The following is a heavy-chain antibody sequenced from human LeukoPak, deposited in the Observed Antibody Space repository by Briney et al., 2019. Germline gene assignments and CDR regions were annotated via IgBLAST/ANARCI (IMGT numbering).Heavy chain of an antibody. CDR1: GFTFSSYW. CDR2: INQDGSEK. V-gene: IGHV3-7*01. D-gene: IGHD2-15*01. J-gene: IGHJ4*02. CDR3: ARTKYCSGGSCYKEY. Sequence: GGSLRLSCAASGFTFSSYWMSWVRQAPGKGLEWVANINQDGSEKYYVDSVKGRLTISRNNAKNSLYLQMNSLRAEDTAIYYCARTKYCSGGSCYKEYWGQGTLVTVSS.